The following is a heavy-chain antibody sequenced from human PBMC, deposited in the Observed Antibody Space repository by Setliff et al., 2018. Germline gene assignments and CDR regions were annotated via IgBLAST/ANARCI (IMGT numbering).Heavy chain of an antibody. J-gene: IGHJ4*02. V-gene: IGHV3-21*01. D-gene: IGHD1-26*01. CDR2: ISSSSAYI. Sequence: GGSLRLSCAASGLIFTSYSMNWVRQAPGKGLEWVSSISSSSAYIYYADSVKGRFTISRDNAKNSVYLQMNSLRAEDTAVYYCASANTTGYYYFDYWGRGTLVTVSS. CDR3: ASANTTGYYYFDY. CDR1: GLIFTSYS.